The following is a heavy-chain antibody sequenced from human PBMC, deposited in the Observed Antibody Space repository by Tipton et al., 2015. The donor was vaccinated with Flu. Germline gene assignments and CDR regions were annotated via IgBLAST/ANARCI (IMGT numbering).Heavy chain of an antibody. CDR2: VSSSDAT. CDR3: AKDLNRNGRGFDY. Sequence: SLRLSCATSGFTFSSLGMSWFRQAPGRGLEWVSGVSSSDATYYADSVQGRFSIFRASSKNTLYRQMNSLGTGDTALYYCAKDLNRNGRGFDYWGQGTLVTVSS. CDR1: GFTFSSLG. D-gene: IGHD5-24*01. V-gene: IGHV3-23*01. J-gene: IGHJ4*02.